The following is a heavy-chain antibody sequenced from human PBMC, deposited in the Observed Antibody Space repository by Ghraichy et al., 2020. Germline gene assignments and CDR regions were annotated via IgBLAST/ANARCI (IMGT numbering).Heavy chain of an antibody. D-gene: IGHD6-19*01. V-gene: IGHV3-21*01. CDR1: GFTFSSYS. J-gene: IGHJ4*02. CDR2: ISSSSSYI. Sequence: GGSLRLSCAASGFTFSSYSMNWVRQAPGKGLEWVSSISSSSSYIYYADSVKGRFTISRDNAKNSLYLQMNSLRAEDTAVYYCARDLLYSSGHPDYWGQGTLVTVSS. CDR3: ARDLLYSSGHPDY.